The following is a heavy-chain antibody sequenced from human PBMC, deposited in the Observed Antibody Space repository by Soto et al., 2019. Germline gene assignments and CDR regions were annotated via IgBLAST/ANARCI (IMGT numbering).Heavy chain of an antibody. CDR1: GFSLSTSGVG. CDR2: IYWDDDK. D-gene: IGHD6-6*01. Sequence: QITLKESGPTLVKPTQTLTLTCTFSGFSLSTSGVGVAWIRQPPGKALEWLALIYWDDDKRYSTSLKSRLTITTDTANSQVVLTTTIMDPVDTAAYYGAHFCITARPLVLEYWGQGTLVTVSS. J-gene: IGHJ4*02. V-gene: IGHV2-5*02. CDR3: AHFCITARPLVLEY.